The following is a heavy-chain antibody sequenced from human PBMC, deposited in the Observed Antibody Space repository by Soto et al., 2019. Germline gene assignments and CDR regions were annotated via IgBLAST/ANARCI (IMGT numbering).Heavy chain of an antibody. CDR2: IYYSGST. CDR3: ARARGGYFHY. CDR1: GDSISSYY. Sequence: QVQLQESGPGLVKPSETLSLTCTVSGDSISSYYWSWIRQPPGKGLEWIGYIYYSGSTNYNPSLTSRVTISVDTSKNQFSLKLGSVAAADSAVYYCARARGGYFHYWGQGTLVTVSS. V-gene: IGHV4-59*01. J-gene: IGHJ4*02. D-gene: IGHD3-10*01.